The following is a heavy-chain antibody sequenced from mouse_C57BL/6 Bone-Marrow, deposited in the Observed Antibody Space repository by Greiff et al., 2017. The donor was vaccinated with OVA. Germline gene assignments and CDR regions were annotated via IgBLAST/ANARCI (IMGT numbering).Heavy chain of an antibody. D-gene: IGHD2-3*01. J-gene: IGHJ3*01. CDR3: ARYDGSTFAY. V-gene: IGHV1-4*01. Sequence: VQLVESGAELARPGASVKMSCKASGYTFTSYTMHWVKQRPGQGLEWIGYINPSSGYTKYNQKFKDKATLTADKSSSTAYMQLSSLTSEDSAVYYCARYDGSTFAYWGQGTLVTVSA. CDR2: INPSSGYT. CDR1: GYTFTSYT.